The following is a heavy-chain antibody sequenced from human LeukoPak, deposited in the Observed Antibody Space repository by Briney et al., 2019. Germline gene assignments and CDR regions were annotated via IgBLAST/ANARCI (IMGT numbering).Heavy chain of an antibody. CDR1: GGSFSGYY. CDR2: INHSGST. CDR3: ATSSSSWYFRFDP. Sequence: SETLSLTCAVYGGSFSGYYWSWIRQPPGKGLEWIGEINHSGSTNYNPSLKSRVTISVDTSKNQFSLKLSSVTAADTAVYYCATSSSSWYFRFDPWGQGTLVTVSS. J-gene: IGHJ5*02. V-gene: IGHV4-34*01. D-gene: IGHD6-13*01.